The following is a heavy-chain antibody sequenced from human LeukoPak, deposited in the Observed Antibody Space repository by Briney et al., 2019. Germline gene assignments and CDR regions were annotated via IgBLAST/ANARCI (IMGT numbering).Heavy chain of an antibody. D-gene: IGHD2-2*01. J-gene: IGHJ4*02. CDR3: STGTGGSSSWFDY. CDR1: GGSIRTYY. Sequence: PSETLSLTCNVSGGSIRTYYWSWIRQSPWRGLEWLGYVYDSGSTKYNPSLKGRVTISIDTFKSQFSLKVNSVTGADTAVYYCSTGTGGSSSWFDYWGPGILVAVSS. V-gene: IGHV4-59*13. CDR2: VYDSGST.